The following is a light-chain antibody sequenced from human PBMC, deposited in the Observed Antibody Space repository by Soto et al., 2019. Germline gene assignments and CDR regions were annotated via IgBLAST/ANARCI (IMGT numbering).Light chain of an antibody. J-gene: IGLJ1*01. V-gene: IGLV2-18*02. Sequence: QSVLTQPPSVSGSPGQSVTLSCTGTSSDVGSYHRVSWYQQHPGQAPKLLIFEVSNQHSGVPDRFSGSKSGNTASLTISGLQAEDEADYYCSSYTTSSPHVFGTGTKLTVL. CDR2: EVS. CDR3: SSYTTSSPHV. CDR1: SSDVGSYHR.